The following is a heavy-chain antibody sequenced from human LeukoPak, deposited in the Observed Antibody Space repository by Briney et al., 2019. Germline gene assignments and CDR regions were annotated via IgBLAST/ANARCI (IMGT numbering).Heavy chain of an antibody. CDR2: INHSGST. J-gene: IGHJ3*02. V-gene: IGHV4-34*01. D-gene: IGHD5-24*01. CDR1: GGSFSGYY. Sequence: SETLSLTCAVYGGSFSGYYWSWIRQPPGKGLEWIGEINHSGSTNYNPSLKSRVTISVDTSKNQFSLKLSSVTAADTAAYYCATSRSSRDAFDIWGQGTMVTVSS. CDR3: ATSRSSRDAFDI.